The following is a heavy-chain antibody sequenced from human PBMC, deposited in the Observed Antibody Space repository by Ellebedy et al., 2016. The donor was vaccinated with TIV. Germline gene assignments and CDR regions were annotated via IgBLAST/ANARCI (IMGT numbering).Heavy chain of an antibody. Sequence: GESLKISCVASGFTFNTYWMSWLRQAPGKGLEWLANIKEDGSKTHYVDSVKGRFTVSRDNAKNSLYLQMDSLRVEDTAVYYCARGTKESGTDYWGQGTLVTVSP. CDR3: ARGTKESGTDY. V-gene: IGHV3-7*01. CDR2: IKEDGSKT. CDR1: GFTFNTYW. D-gene: IGHD6-13*01. J-gene: IGHJ4*02.